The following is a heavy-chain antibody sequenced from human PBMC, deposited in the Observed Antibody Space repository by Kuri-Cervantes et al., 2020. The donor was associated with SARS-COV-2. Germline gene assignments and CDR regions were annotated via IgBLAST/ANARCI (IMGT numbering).Heavy chain of an antibody. CDR2: INHSGST. D-gene: IGHD6-13*01. CDR3: ARVRGSHYYYYYMDV. V-gene: IGHV4-34*01. Sequence: SETLSLTCTVSGGSISSYYWSWIRQSPGKGLEWIGKINHSGSTNYNPSLSSRVTISVDMSKNQFSLRLSSVTAADTAVYYCARVRGSHYYYYYMDVWGKGTTVTVSS. CDR1: GGSISSYY. J-gene: IGHJ6*03.